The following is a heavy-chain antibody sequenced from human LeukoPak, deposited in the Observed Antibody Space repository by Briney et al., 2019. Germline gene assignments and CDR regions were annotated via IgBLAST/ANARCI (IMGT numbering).Heavy chain of an antibody. CDR2: ISGNNDNP. D-gene: IGHD2-2*01. V-gene: IGHV1-18*01. CDR1: GYTFSNFG. CDR3: ARDGTSTDDY. Sequence: GASVKVSCKTSGYTFSNFGINWVRQAPGQRLEWMGWISGNNDNPNYGQKFQGRFTGTTDSSTSTAYMELRNLTFDDTAVYYCARDGTSTDDYWGQGTLVTVSS. J-gene: IGHJ4*02.